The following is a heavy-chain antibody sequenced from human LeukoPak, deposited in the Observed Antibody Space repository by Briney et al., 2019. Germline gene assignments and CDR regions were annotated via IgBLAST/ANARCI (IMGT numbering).Heavy chain of an antibody. V-gene: IGHV1-58*01. CDR2: IVVGSGNT. J-gene: IGHJ4*02. CDR1: GFTFTISA. CDR3: AANIVATIDYYFDY. Sequence: SSGKVECQASGFTFTISAVQRVLQARGQRVGWGGWIVVGSGNTNYAQKFQERVTITRDMSTSTAYMELSSLRSEDTAVYYCAANIVATIDYYFDYWGQGTLVTVSS. D-gene: IGHD5-12*01.